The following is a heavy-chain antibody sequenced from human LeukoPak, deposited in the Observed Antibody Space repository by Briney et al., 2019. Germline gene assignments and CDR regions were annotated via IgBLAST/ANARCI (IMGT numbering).Heavy chain of an antibody. CDR2: IKSKTDGGTT. Sequence: GGSLRLSCAASGFTFSNACMSWVRQAPGKGLEWVGRIKSKTDGGTTDYAAPVKGRFTISRDDSKNTLYLQMNSLKTEDTAVYYCTTEVTIFGVVIAYWGQGTLVTVSS. J-gene: IGHJ4*02. D-gene: IGHD3-3*01. CDR1: GFTFSNAC. CDR3: TTEVTIFGVVIAY. V-gene: IGHV3-15*01.